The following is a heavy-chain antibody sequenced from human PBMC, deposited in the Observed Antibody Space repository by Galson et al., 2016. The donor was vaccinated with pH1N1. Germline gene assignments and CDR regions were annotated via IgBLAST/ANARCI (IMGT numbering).Heavy chain of an antibody. V-gene: IGHV1-18*01. CDR3: ARLSGSRWLDP. D-gene: IGHD3-10*01. CDR2: ISGYNGNT. J-gene: IGHJ5*02. Sequence: SVKVSCKASGYMFTSYGITWVRQAPGQGLEWMGLISGYNGNTNYAQKFRGRLTMNTDTSTTTAYMELRSLRSDDTAFYYCARLSGSRWLDPWGQGTLVTVSS. CDR1: GYMFTSYG.